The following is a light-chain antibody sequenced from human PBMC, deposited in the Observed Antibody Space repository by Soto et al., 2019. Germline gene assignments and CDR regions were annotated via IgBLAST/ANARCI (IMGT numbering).Light chain of an antibody. V-gene: IGKV3-20*01. J-gene: IGKJ1*01. CDR2: GAS. Sequence: EIVLTQSPGILSLSPGERATLSCRASQSVSNDFLAWYQQKPGQAPRLLIYGASTRATDVPDRFSGSGSGADFTLSISRLEPEDFAVYYCHQYNNWPPWTFGQGTKVDIK. CDR3: HQYNNWPPWT. CDR1: QSVSNDF.